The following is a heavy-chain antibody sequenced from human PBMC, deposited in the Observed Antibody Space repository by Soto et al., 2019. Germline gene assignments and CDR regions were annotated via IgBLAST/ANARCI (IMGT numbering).Heavy chain of an antibody. CDR3: ARDRAGAFDI. CDR2: ISYDGSNK. J-gene: IGHJ3*02. Sequence: GGSLRLSCAASGFTFSSYAMHWVRQAPGKGLEWVAVISYDGSNKYYADSVKGRFTISRDNSKNTLYLQMNSLRAEDTAVYYCARDRAGAFDIWGQGTMVTVSS. CDR1: GFTFSSYA. V-gene: IGHV3-30-3*01. D-gene: IGHD6-19*01.